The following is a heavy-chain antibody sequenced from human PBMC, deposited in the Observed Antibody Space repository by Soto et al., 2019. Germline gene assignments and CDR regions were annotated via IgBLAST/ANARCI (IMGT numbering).Heavy chain of an antibody. Sequence: SETLSLTCTVSGGSVSGGSYYWSWIRQPPGKGLEWIGYIYYSGSTNYNPSLKSRVTISVDTSKNQFSLKLSSVTAADTAVYYCAASGYRHGYFAYPAQGTPDTVSS. CDR1: GGSVSGGSYY. D-gene: IGHD5-18*01. V-gene: IGHV4-61*01. J-gene: IGHJ4*02. CDR3: AASGYRHGYFAY. CDR2: IYYSGST.